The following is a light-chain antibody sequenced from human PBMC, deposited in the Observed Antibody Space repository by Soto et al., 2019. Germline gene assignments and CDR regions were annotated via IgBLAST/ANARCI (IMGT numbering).Light chain of an antibody. J-gene: IGKJ1*01. V-gene: IGKV1-39*01. CDR3: HQSYITPRT. CDR2: AAS. CDR1: QSISSY. Sequence: DIQMTQSPSSLSASVGDRVTITCRAGQSISSYLNWYQQKPGKAPKLLIYAASSLQSGVPSRFSGSGSGTDFTLTISSLQPEDFATFYCHQSYITPRTFGQGTKVEIK.